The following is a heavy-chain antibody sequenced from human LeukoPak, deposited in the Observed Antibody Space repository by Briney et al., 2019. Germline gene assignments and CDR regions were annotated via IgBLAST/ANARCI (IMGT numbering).Heavy chain of an antibody. V-gene: IGHV4-34*01. CDR2: IHYTGAT. CDR3: ARGNILTGYCFDF. D-gene: IGHD3-9*01. J-gene: IGHJ4*02. CDR1: GGSITGYY. Sequence: PSETLSLTCAVYGGSITGYYWSWIRQTPGRGLEWVGEIHYTGATNYNPSLKSRATISTDTSKNQFSLRLSSVTAADTAVYYCARGNILTGYCFDFWGQGALDTVSS.